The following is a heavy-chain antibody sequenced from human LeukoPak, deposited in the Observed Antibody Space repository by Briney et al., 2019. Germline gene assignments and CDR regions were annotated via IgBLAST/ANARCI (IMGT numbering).Heavy chain of an antibody. V-gene: IGHV4-4*07. CDR2: IYTSGGT. CDR1: GGSISSYY. Sequence: PSETLSLTCTVSGGSISSYYWSWIRQPPGKGLEWIGRIYTSGGTNYSPSVRSRVTMSTDTSKNQFSLRLSSVTAADTAVYYCARGGGLRGYDPFDYWGQGTLVTVSS. D-gene: IGHD5-12*01. CDR3: ARGGGLRGYDPFDY. J-gene: IGHJ4*02.